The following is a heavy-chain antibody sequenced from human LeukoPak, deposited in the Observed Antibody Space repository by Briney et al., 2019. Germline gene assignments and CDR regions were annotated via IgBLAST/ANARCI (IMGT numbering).Heavy chain of an antibody. CDR2: NCYSGST. CDR1: GGSISSSSYY. V-gene: IGHV4-39*01. Sequence: KTSETLSLTCTVSGGSISSSSYYWGWIRQPPGKGLKWIGGNCYSGSTYYKPSLKSRVTISVDTSKNQFSLKLSSVTAADTAVYYCARRTRITIFVVVISPFDYWGQGTLATVSS. J-gene: IGHJ4*02. CDR3: ARRTRITIFVVVISPFDY. D-gene: IGHD3-3*01.